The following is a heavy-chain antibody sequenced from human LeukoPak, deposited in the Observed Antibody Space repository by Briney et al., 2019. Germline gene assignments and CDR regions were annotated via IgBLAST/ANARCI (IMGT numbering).Heavy chain of an antibody. CDR1: GGSISSGGYS. CDR3: ARAGGRSFFDY. J-gene: IGHJ4*02. V-gene: IGHV4-30-2*01. CDR2: IYHSGST. Sequence: PSETLFLTCTVSGGSISSGGYSWSWLRQPPGTGLEWIGYIYHSGSTYYNPSLKSRVTISVDRSKNQFSLKLSSVTAADTAVYYCARAGGRSFFDYWGQGTLVTVSS. D-gene: IGHD1-26*01.